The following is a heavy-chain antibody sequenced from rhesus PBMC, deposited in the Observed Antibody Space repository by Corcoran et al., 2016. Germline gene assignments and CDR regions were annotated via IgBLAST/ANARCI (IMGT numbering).Heavy chain of an antibody. V-gene: IGHV4-122*02. J-gene: IGHJ4*01. CDR1: GYSISSGYG. Sequence: QLQLQESGPGLVKPSETLSRTCAVSGYSISSGYGWSWIRQPPGKGLEWIGYISYSGRTSYNPSLKSRVTISRDTSKNQFSLTLSSVTAADTAVYYCARRAAAFDYWGQGVLVTVSS. CDR3: ARRAAAFDY. D-gene: IGHD6-43*01. CDR2: ISYSGRT.